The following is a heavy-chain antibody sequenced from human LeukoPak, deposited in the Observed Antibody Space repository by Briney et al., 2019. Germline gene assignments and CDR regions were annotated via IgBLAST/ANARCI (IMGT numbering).Heavy chain of an antibody. CDR3: AKSRVWLVLGSIDY. Sequence: GGSLRLSCAAPGFTFSSYAMSWVRQAPGKGLEWVSAISGSGGRTSYADSVKGRFTISRDNSKNTLYLQMNSLRAEDTAVYYCAKSRVWLVLGSIDYWGQGALVTVSS. D-gene: IGHD6-19*01. CDR2: ISGSGGRT. J-gene: IGHJ4*02. CDR1: GFTFSSYA. V-gene: IGHV3-23*01.